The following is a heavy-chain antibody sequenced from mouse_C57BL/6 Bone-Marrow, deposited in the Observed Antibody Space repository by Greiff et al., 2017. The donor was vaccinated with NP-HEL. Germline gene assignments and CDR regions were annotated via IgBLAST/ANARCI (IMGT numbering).Heavy chain of an antibody. CDR3: GRLGDGDPWFAY. D-gene: IGHD2-13*01. Sequence: QVQLQQPGAELVRPGSSVKLSCKASGYTFTSYWMDWVKQRPGQGLEWIGNIYPSDSETHYNQKFKDKATLTADKSSSTAYLQLSSLTSEDSAVYNWGRLGDGDPWFAYWGQGTLVTVSA. CDR1: GYTFTSYW. V-gene: IGHV1-61*01. J-gene: IGHJ3*01. CDR2: IYPSDSET.